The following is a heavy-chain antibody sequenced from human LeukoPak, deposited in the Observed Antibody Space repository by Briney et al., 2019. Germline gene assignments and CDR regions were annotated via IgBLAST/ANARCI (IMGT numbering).Heavy chain of an antibody. Sequence: PGGSLRLSCAASGFTFSSYGMHWVRRAPGKGLEWVAGISYDGSNKYYADSVKGRFTISRDNSKNTLYLQMNSLRAEDTAVYYCAKDLNFRDYDSSGAFDYWGQGTLVTVSS. CDR2: ISYDGSNK. V-gene: IGHV3-30*18. J-gene: IGHJ4*02. CDR1: GFTFSSYG. CDR3: AKDLNFRDYDSSGAFDY. D-gene: IGHD3-22*01.